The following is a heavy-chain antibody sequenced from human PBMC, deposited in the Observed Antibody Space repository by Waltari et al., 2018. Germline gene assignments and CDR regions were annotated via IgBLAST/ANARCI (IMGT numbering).Heavy chain of an antibody. CDR3: GRDFNK. J-gene: IGHJ1*01. CDR1: GFTLSVFD. CDR2: ITTTSSNI. Sequence: EIQLVESGGGLVKPGGSLRLSCAASGFTLSVFDMIWVRQAPGKGLYWLSTITTTSSNIYYADSVKGRFIISRDNAENSLYLQLNSLRADDTAVYYCGRDFNKWGQGTLVTVSS. V-gene: IGHV3-21*01.